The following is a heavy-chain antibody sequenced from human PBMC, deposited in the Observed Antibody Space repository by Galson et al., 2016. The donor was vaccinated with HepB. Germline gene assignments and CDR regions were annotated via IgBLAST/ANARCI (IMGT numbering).Heavy chain of an antibody. V-gene: IGHV3-9*01. J-gene: IGHJ4*02. CDR1: GFTFNEYA. CDR2: ITWNSGRI. D-gene: IGHD4/OR15-4a*01. CDR3: AKDIGAGHNLGLSPNY. Sequence: SLRLSCAASGFTFNEYAMHWVRHAPGKGLEWVSGITWNSGRIGYADSVRGRFTISRDSSKNSLYLQMNSLRVEDTAFYYCAKDIGAGHNLGLSPNYWGQGTLVTVSS.